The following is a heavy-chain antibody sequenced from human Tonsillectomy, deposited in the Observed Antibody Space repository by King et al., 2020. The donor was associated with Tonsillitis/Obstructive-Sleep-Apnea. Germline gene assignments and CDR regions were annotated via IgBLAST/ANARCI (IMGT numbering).Heavy chain of an antibody. J-gene: IGHJ5*02. D-gene: IGHD5-18*01. V-gene: IGHV3-49*05. Sequence: VQLVESGGGLVKPGRSLRLSCTASGFSFGDHGMSWFRQAPGKGLGWLAFLRIKAYGGTTEYSSSVKGRFSVSSDDSKGIAYLPMISLETEYTAVYFCDRRYNNLLDLWRQGTLVTVSS. CDR1: GFSFGDHG. CDR2: LRIKAYGGTT. CDR3: DRRYNNLLDL.